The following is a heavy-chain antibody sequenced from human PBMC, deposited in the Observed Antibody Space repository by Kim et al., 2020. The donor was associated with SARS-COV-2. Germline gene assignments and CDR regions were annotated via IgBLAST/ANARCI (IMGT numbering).Heavy chain of an antibody. CDR2: IRASGGGT. D-gene: IGHD4-17*01. V-gene: IGHV3-23*01. CDR1: GLIFSRYA. CDR3: ARDPNGDYMGTFDI. J-gene: IGHJ3*02. Sequence: GGSLRLSCAASGLIFSRYAMGWLRQAPGKGLEWVSSIRASGGGTQYADSVKGRFTISRDNSKNTLYLEMNKLGADDTALYVCARDPNGDYMGTFDIWGRG.